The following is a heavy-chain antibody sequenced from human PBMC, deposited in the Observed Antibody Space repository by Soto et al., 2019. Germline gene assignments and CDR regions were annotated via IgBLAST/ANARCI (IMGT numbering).Heavy chain of an antibody. V-gene: IGHV4-39*01. J-gene: IGHJ5*02. CDR3: ARQGITMVVVVITDNRFDP. CDR2: VYYSGST. Sequence: QLQLQESGPGVVKPSETLSLTCTVSGGSVSSTSYYWGWIRQPPGKGLEWIGSVYYSGSTYYNPSLKSRLTISVDTSKNQFSLKLSSVTAADTAVYYCARQGITMVVVVITDNRFDPWGQGTLVTVSS. D-gene: IGHD3-22*01. CDR1: GGSVSSTSYY.